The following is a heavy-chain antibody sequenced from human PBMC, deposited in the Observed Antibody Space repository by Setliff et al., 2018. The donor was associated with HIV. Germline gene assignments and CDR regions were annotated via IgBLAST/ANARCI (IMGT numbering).Heavy chain of an antibody. D-gene: IGHD3-9*01. Sequence: PSETLSLTCTVSGGSINSYYWSWIRQPPGKGLEWIGYISYSGSTNYNPSLKSRVTISVDTSKSQFPLKLSSVTAADTAVYYCARVDYEILTGYPYTNYYYMDVWGKGTTVTVS. CDR3: ARVDYEILTGYPYTNYYYMDV. CDR2: ISYSGST. J-gene: IGHJ6*03. V-gene: IGHV4-59*01. CDR1: GGSINSYY.